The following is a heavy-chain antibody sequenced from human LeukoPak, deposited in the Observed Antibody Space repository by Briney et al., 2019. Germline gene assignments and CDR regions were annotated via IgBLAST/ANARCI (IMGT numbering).Heavy chain of an antibody. V-gene: IGHV3-48*04. CDR2: ISSSGSTI. Sequence: GGSLRLSCAASGFTFSSYWMSWVPEAPGKGLEWVSYISSSGSTIYYADSVKGRFTISRDNAKNSLYLQMNSLRAEDTAVYYCARDRTDSSGWYVSSQYYFDYWGQGTLVTVSS. D-gene: IGHD6-19*01. J-gene: IGHJ4*02. CDR3: ARDRTDSSGWYVSSQYYFDY. CDR1: GFTFSSYW.